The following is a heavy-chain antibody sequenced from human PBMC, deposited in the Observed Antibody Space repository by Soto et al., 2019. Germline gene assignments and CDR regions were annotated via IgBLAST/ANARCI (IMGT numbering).Heavy chain of an antibody. CDR1: GFTFSSYG. CDR3: AKDAGYSSSWYPLDY. CDR2: ISYDGSNK. V-gene: IGHV3-30*18. J-gene: IGHJ4*02. D-gene: IGHD6-13*01. Sequence: GGSLRLSCAASGFTFSSYGMHWVRQAPGKGLEWVAVISYDGSNKYYADSVKGRFTISRDNSKNTLYLQMNSLRAEDTAVYYCAKDAGYSSSWYPLDYWGQGTLVTVSS.